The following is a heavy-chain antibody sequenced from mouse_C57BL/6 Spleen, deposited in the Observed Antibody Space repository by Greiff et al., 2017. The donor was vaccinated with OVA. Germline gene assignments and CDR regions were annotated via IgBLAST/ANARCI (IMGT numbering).Heavy chain of an antibody. D-gene: IGHD5-5*01. CDR3: ARPVLPGTAWFAY. CDR2: ISRGGSYI. V-gene: IGHV5-6*01. CDR1: GFTFSSYG. J-gene: IGHJ3*01. Sequence: VQLQQSGGDLVKPGGSLKLPCAASGFTFSSYGMSGVRQTPDKRLEWVATISRGGSYIYYPDSVKGRLHISRYYATNTLYLQMSSLKSEDTAMYYCARPVLPGTAWFAYWGQGTLVTVSA.